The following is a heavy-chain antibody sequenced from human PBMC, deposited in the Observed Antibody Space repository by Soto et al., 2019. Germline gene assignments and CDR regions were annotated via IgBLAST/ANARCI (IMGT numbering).Heavy chain of an antibody. CDR1: GFTFDDYT. CDR2: ISWDGGST. D-gene: IGHD3-9*01. Sequence: GGSLRLSCAASGFTFDDYTMHWVRQAPGKGLEWVSLISWDGGSTYYADSVKGRFTISRDNSKNSLYLQMNSLRTEDTALYYCAKDGAGDILTGYYLDYWGQGTLVTVS. V-gene: IGHV3-43*01. J-gene: IGHJ4*02. CDR3: AKDGAGDILTGYYLDY.